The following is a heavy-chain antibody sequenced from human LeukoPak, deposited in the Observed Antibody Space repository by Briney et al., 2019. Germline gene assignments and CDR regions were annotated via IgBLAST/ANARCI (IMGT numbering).Heavy chain of an antibody. J-gene: IGHJ3*02. CDR3: ARLVCSSTSCYAFDI. CDR2: IYPGDSDT. V-gene: IGHV5-51*01. D-gene: IGHD2-2*01. CDR1: GYSFTSYW. Sequence: KPGESLKISCKGSGYSFTSYWIGWVRQMPGKGLEWMVIIYPGDSDTRYSPSFQGQVTISADKSISTAYLQWSSLKASDTAMYYCARLVCSSTSCYAFDIWGQGTMVTVSS.